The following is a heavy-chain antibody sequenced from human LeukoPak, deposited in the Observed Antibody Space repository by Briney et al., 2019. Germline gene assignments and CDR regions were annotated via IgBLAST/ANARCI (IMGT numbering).Heavy chain of an antibody. CDR2: INPNSGGT. D-gene: IGHD5-12*01. Sequence: ASVKVSCKASGYTFTGYYMHWVRQAPGQGLEWMGWINPNSGGTNHAQKFQGRVTMTRDTSISTAYMELSRLRSDDTAVYYCARDGVATSDFDYWGQGTLVTVSS. V-gene: IGHV1-2*02. CDR1: GYTFTGYY. CDR3: ARDGVATSDFDY. J-gene: IGHJ4*02.